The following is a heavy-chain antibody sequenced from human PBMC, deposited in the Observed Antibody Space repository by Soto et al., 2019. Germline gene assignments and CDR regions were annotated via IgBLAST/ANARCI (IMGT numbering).Heavy chain of an antibody. V-gene: IGHV3-30*18. D-gene: IGHD3-10*01. Sequence: PGGSLRLSCAASGFTFNNYGMHWVRQAPGKGLEWVVVISFDGRNTYYADSVKGRFTISRDNSKNTLYLQMTSLRVEDTAVYYCAKQTGSGSYFKVGSGSHFDFWGQGTLVTVSS. CDR1: GFTFNNYG. CDR3: AKQTGSGSYFKVGSGSHFDF. J-gene: IGHJ4*02. CDR2: ISFDGRNT.